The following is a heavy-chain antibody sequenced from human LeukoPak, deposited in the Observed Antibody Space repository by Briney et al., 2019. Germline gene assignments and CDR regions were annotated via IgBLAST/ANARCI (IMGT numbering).Heavy chain of an antibody. CDR3: ANDQSYYNWFDP. Sequence: GGSLRLSCAASGFTVTSYVMSWVRQAPGKGLEWVSSIDTNGAGTFYADSVKGRFSISRDNAKNTLGLQMHSLTAEDTAEHYCANDQSYYNWFDPWGQGTLVTVSS. D-gene: IGHD3-10*01. J-gene: IGHJ5*02. CDR2: IDTNGAGT. V-gene: IGHV3-23*01. CDR1: GFTVTSYV.